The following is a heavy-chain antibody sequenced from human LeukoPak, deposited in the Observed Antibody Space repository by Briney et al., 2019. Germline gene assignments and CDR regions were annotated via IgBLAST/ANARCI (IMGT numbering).Heavy chain of an antibody. Sequence: PSETLSLTCTVSGGSISTSNYYWGWIRQPPGKGLEWIGSIYYSGSTYYNPSLKSRVTISVDTSKNQFSLKLRSVTAADTAVYYCVSPKTNGWFDSWGQGSLVTVSS. D-gene: IGHD2-8*01. CDR3: VSPKTNGWFDS. J-gene: IGHJ5*01. CDR1: GGSISTSNYY. CDR2: IYYSGST. V-gene: IGHV4-39*07.